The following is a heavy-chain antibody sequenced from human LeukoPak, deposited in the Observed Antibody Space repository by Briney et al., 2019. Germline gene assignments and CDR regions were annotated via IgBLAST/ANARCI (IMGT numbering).Heavy chain of an antibody. D-gene: IGHD3-22*01. CDR1: GGTFSSYA. CDR3: ARERQNYDSSGYYSR. V-gene: IGHV1-69*13. Sequence: GASVKVSCKASGGTFSSYAISWVRQVPGQGLEWMGGIIPIFGTANYAQKFQGRVTITADESTSTAYMELSSLRSEDTAVYYCARERQNYDSSGYYSRWGQGTLVTVSS. CDR2: IIPIFGTA. J-gene: IGHJ4*02.